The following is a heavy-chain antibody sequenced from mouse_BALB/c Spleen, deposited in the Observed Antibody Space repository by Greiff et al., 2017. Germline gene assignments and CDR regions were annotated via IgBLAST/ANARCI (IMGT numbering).Heavy chain of an antibody. CDR3: AREGTYGSSLYYFDY. CDR1: GFSLTSYG. D-gene: IGHD1-1*01. J-gene: IGHJ2*01. CDR2: IWAGGST. V-gene: IGHV2-9*02. Sequence: VHLVESGPGLVAPSQSLSITCTVSGFSLTSYGVHWVRQPPGKGLEWLGVIWAGGSTNYNSALMSRLSISKDNSKSQVFLKMNSLQTDDTAMYYCAREGTYGSSLYYFDYWGQGTTLTVSS.